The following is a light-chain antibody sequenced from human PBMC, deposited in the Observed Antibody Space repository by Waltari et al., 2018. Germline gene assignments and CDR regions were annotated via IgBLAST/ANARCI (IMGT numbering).Light chain of an antibody. Sequence: ETVLTQSPATLSVSPGEAVTLSCRASQSVSPNLAWYQQKRGQAPRLLIYSTPTRAPGVPDRFWGSGSGTEFTLTITSLQSEDSAIYYCQQYQNWPPITFGQGTRLEIK. CDR2: STP. J-gene: IGKJ5*01. V-gene: IGKV3-15*01. CDR1: QSVSPN. CDR3: QQYQNWPPIT.